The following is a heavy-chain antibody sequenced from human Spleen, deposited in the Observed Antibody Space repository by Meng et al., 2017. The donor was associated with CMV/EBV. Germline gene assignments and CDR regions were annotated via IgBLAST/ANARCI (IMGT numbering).Heavy chain of an antibody. CDR3: ARGTHSFHD. CDR2: IYYSGST. Sequence: SETLSLTCTVSGGSVSSGSYYWSWIRQPPGKGLEWIGYIYYSGSTNYNPSLKSRVTISVDTSKNQFSLKVNSLTAADTAVYYCARGTHSFHDWGQGTLVTVSS. V-gene: IGHV4-61*01. J-gene: IGHJ4*02. CDR1: GGSVSSGSYY. D-gene: IGHD4-11*01.